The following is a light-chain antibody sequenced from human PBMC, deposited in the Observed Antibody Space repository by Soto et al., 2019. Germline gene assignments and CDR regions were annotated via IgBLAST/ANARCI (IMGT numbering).Light chain of an antibody. CDR3: QQYNKWPQT. Sequence: IVLTQSPGTLSLSPGERATLSCSASQSVTSSYLAWYQQRPGQAPRLLIYGASKRAIGLPARFSGSGSGTEFTLTITSLQSEDFAVYYCQQYNKWPQTFGQGTKVDIK. CDR1: QSVTSSY. CDR2: GAS. J-gene: IGKJ1*01. V-gene: IGKV3-15*01.